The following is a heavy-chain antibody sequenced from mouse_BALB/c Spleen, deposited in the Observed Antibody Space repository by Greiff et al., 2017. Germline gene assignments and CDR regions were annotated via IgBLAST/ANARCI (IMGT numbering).Heavy chain of an antibody. CDR3: ASPITTIGY. D-gene: IGHD1-1*01. V-gene: IGHV1-7*01. J-gene: IGHJ2*01. Sequence: VQLQQSGAELAKPGASVKMSCKASGYTFTSYWMHWVKQRPGQGLEWIGYINPSTGYTEYHQKFKDKATLTADKSSSTAYMQLSGLASEDSAVCYCASPITTIGYWGQGTTLTVSS. CDR2: INPSTGYT. CDR1: GYTFTSYW.